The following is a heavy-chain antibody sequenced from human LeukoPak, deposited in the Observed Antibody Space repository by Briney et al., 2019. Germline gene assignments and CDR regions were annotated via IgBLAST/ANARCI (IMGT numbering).Heavy chain of an antibody. J-gene: IGHJ4*02. Sequence: PSETLSLTCTVSGGFISSYYWSWIRQPAGKGLEWIGRIYYSGTAYYNPSLESRVTISVDRSMHQFSLSLSSVTVADTAVYYCARRSSRAADFDYWGQGTLVTVSS. CDR3: ARRSSRAADFDY. D-gene: IGHD6-25*01. CDR2: IYYSGTA. V-gene: IGHV4-59*05. CDR1: GGFISSYY.